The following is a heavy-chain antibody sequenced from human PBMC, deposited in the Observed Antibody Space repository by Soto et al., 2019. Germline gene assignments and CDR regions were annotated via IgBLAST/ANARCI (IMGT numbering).Heavy chain of an antibody. CDR3: ARDLLRYCSGGSCYIGWFDP. D-gene: IGHD2-15*01. J-gene: IGHJ5*02. V-gene: IGHV1-2*02. CDR2: GGT. Sequence: GGTNYAQKFQGRVTMTRDTSISTAYMELSRLRSDDTAVYYCARDLLRYCSGGSCYIGWFDPWGQGTLVTVSS.